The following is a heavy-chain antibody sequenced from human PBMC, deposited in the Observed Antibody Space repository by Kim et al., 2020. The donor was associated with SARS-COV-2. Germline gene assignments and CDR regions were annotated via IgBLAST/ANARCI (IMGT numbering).Heavy chain of an antibody. J-gene: IGHJ4*02. Sequence: ADSVKGRFTISRDNSKNTLYLQMNSLRAEDTAVYYCAKDLHYYGSGSYYFWGQGTLVTVSS. V-gene: IGHV3-23*01. D-gene: IGHD3-10*01. CDR3: AKDLHYYGSGSYYF.